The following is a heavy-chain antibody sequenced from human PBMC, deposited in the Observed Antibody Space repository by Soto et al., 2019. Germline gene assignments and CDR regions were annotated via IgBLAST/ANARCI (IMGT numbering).Heavy chain of an antibody. Sequence: QVQLQESGPGLVKPSGTLSLTCAVSGGSLSSSNWWSWVRQPPGKGLEWIGEIYHSGSTNYNPSRKSRVSISVGKSKNQFCLKLCSVTAADTAVYYWARVSGSYYYGMDVWGQGTTVTVSS. V-gene: IGHV4-4*02. CDR3: ARVSGSYYYGMDV. CDR2: IYHSGST. J-gene: IGHJ6*02. CDR1: GGSLSSSNW. D-gene: IGHD1-26*01.